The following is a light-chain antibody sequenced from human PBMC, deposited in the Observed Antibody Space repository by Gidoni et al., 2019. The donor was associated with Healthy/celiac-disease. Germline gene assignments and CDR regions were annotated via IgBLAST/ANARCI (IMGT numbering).Light chain of an antibody. J-gene: IGKJ3*01. V-gene: IGKV3-20*01. CDR1: QSVSSSY. Sequence: EIVLTQSPGTLSLSPGERATLSCRASQSVSSSYLAWYQQKPGQAPRLLIYGASSRATGIPDRFSGSGSGTDFTLTISRLEPEDVAVYYCQQYGSSPQTFXPXTKVDIK. CDR2: GAS. CDR3: QQYGSSPQT.